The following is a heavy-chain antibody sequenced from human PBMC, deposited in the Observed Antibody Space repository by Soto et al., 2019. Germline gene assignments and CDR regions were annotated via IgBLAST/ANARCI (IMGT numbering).Heavy chain of an antibody. CDR1: GGTFSSYA. Sequence: SVKVSCKASGGTFSSYAISWVRLAPGQGLEWMGGIIPIFGTANYAQKFQGRVTITADKSTSTAYMELSSLRSEDTAVYYCARGGQHTAMPHYYYYYGMDVWGQGTTVTVSS. V-gene: IGHV1-69*06. CDR2: IIPIFGTA. CDR3: ARGGQHTAMPHYYYYYGMDV. D-gene: IGHD5-18*01. J-gene: IGHJ6*02.